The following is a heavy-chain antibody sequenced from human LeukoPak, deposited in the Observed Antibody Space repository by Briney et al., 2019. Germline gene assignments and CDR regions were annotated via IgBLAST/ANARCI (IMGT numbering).Heavy chain of an antibody. D-gene: IGHD3-16*01. Sequence: ASVRVSCKASGYTFTSYYMHWVRQAPGQGLEWMGIINPSGGSTSYAQKFQGRVTMTRDTSTSTVYMELSSLRSEDTAVYYCARDVGAFGRLGESKGPDYWGQGTLVTVSS. CDR1: GYTFTSYY. J-gene: IGHJ4*02. V-gene: IGHV1-46*01. CDR3: ARDVGAFGRLGESKGPDY. CDR2: INPSGGST.